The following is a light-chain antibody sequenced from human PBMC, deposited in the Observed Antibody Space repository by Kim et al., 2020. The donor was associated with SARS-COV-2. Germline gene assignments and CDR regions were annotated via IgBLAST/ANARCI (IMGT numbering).Light chain of an antibody. Sequence: GQRVNNSCYGSKANFGSRPVNGYQQPPGTAPKVLSYQNNQRPSGVPDRFSGSKSGTSVCLAISGLQSDDEAQYYCASWDDSLNGVVFGGGTQLTVL. CDR3: ASWDDSLNGVV. CDR1: KANFGSRP. J-gene: IGLJ3*02. V-gene: IGLV1-44*01. CDR2: QNN.